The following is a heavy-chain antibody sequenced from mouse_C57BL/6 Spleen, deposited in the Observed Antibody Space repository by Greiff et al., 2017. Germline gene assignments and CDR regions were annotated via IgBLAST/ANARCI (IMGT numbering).Heavy chain of an antibody. D-gene: IGHD1-1*01. CDR1: GYTFTGYW. CDR3: ARRDFITTVVATGYFDV. J-gene: IGHJ1*03. V-gene: IGHV1-9*01. CDR2: ILPGSGST. Sequence: VQLQQSGAELMKPGASVKLSCKATGYTFTGYWIEWVKQRPGHGLEWIGEILPGSGSTNYNEKFKGKATFTADTSSNTAYMQLSSLTTEDSAIYYCARRDFITTVVATGYFDVWGTGTTVTVSS.